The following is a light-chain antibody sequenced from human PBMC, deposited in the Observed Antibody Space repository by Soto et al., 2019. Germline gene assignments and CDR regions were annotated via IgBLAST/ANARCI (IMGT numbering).Light chain of an antibody. CDR1: SSNIGSNT. CDR2: SHN. V-gene: IGLV1-44*01. Sequence: QSVLTQPPSASGTPGQRVTISCSGSSSNIGSNTVNWYQQLPGTAPKLLIYSHNQRPSGVPDRFSGSKSGTSASLAISGLQSEDEADYYCAAWDDSLNGYVVFGEGTTLTVL. CDR3: AAWDDSLNGYVV. J-gene: IGLJ2*01.